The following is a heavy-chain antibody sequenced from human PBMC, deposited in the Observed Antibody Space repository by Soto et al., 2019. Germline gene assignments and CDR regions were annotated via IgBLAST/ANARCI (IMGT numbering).Heavy chain of an antibody. Sequence: GVTLRFSCAASGFTFSDYYMSWIRQAPGKGLEWVSYISSSGSTIYYADSVKGRFTIPRDNAKNSLYLQMNSLRAEDTAVYYCARARDSRGYYFDYWGQGTLVAVSS. V-gene: IGHV3-11*01. D-gene: IGHD3-22*01. J-gene: IGHJ4*02. CDR3: ARARDSRGYYFDY. CDR2: ISSSGSTI. CDR1: GFTFSDYY.